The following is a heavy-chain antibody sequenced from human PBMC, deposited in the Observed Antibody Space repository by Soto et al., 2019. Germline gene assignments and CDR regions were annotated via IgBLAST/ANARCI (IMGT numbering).Heavy chain of an antibody. Sequence: ASVKVSCKASGYTFTGYYMHWVRQAPGQGLEWMGWINPNSGGTNYAQKFQGRVTMTRDTSISTAYMELSRLRSDATAVYYCARGTIVMITFGGPHYWGQGTLVTVSS. CDR1: GYTFTGYY. V-gene: IGHV1-2*02. D-gene: IGHD3-16*01. CDR3: ARGTIVMITFGGPHY. CDR2: INPNSGGT. J-gene: IGHJ4*02.